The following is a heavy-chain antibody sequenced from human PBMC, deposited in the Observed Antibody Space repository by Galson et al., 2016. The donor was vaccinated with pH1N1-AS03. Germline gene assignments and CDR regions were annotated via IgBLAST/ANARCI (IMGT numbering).Heavy chain of an antibody. J-gene: IGHJ4*02. D-gene: IGHD3-3*01. Sequence: PALVKPTQTLTLTCTFSGFSLTTPAVGVGWFRQPPGKALEWLAPIYWNDDSRYSPSLKNRLTFTKDTSKNQVVLTLTDMDAVDTATYYCAHGSGWVHDYWGQGILVSVSS. CDR3: AHGSGWVHDY. V-gene: IGHV2-5*01. CDR2: IYWNDDS. CDR1: GFSLTTPAVG.